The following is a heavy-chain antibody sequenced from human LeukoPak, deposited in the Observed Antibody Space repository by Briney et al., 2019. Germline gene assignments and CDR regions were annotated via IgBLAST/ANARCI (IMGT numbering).Heavy chain of an antibody. CDR3: AVTLYDFWSGYQYYFDY. CDR1: GGSFSDHY. D-gene: IGHD3-3*01. Sequence: SETLSLTCAIYGGSFSDHYWSWIRQPPGKGLEWIGEINHRGSTNDIPSLKSRVSISVDTSKNQISLKLSSVTAADTAVYYCAVTLYDFWSGYQYYFDYWGQGTPVTVSS. J-gene: IGHJ4*02. CDR2: INHRGST. V-gene: IGHV4-34*01.